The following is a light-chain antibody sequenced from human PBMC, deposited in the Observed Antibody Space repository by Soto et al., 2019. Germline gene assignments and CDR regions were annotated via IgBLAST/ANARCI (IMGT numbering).Light chain of an antibody. Sequence: EIVMTQSPATLSVSRGERATLSCRANQAISSNLAWYQQKPGQAPRLLIYGASTRATDIPDRFSGSGSGTEFTLTISSLQSEDFAVYYCQHYNNWIGTFGGGPRWRSN. CDR1: QAISSN. J-gene: IGKJ4*01. CDR3: QHYNNWIGT. V-gene: IGKV3-15*01. CDR2: GAS.